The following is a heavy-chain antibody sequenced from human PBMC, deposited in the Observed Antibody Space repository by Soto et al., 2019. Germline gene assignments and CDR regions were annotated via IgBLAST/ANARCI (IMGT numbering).Heavy chain of an antibody. V-gene: IGHV4-34*01. CDR1: GGSFSGYY. Sequence: SETLSLTCAVYGGSFSGYYWSWIRQPPGKGLEWIGEINHSGSTNCNPSLKSRVTISVDTSKNQFSLKLSSVTAADTAVYYCARGDFYYYYGMDVWGQGTTVTVSS. D-gene: IGHD2-21*02. CDR3: ARGDFYYYYGMDV. CDR2: INHSGST. J-gene: IGHJ6*02.